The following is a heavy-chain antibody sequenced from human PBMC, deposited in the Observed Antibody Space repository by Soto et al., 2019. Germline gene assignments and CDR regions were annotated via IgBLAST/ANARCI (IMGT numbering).Heavy chain of an antibody. J-gene: IGHJ6*02. CDR3: ARDASYYSLWSGYYPSRNGMDV. D-gene: IGHD3-3*01. V-gene: IGHV3-33*01. CDR1: GFTFSSFG. Sequence: QVQVVESGGGVVQPGRSLRLSCAASGFTFSSFGMHWVRQAPGKGLEWVSLIWYDGSKKSYGDSVKGRFTISRDNSRNTVYLQMNSLRVDVTAVYYCARDASYYSLWSGYYPSRNGMDVWGQGTTVTVSS. CDR2: IWYDGSKK.